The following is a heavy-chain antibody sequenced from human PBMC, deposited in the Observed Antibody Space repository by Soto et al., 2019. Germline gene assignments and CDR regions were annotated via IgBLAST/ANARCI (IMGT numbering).Heavy chain of an antibody. CDR3: ARAWKVGGSLDY. V-gene: IGHV1-2*04. Sequence: ASVKVSCKASGYTFTSYDINWVRQATGQGLEWMGWINPNSGGTNYAQKFQGWVTMTRDTSISTAYMELSRLRSDDTAVYYCARAWKVGGSLDYWGQGTLVTVSS. D-gene: IGHD3-16*01. CDR2: INPNSGGT. CDR1: GYTFTSYD. J-gene: IGHJ4*02.